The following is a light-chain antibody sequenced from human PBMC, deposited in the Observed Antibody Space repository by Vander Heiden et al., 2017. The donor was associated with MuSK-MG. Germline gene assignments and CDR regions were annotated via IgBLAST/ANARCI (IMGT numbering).Light chain of an antibody. CDR2: GNS. J-gene: IGLJ2*01. V-gene: IGLV1-40*01. CDR1: SSNIGAGYD. Sequence: QPPTISCPGSSSNIGAGYDVHWYQQLPGTAPKLLIYGNSNRPSGVPDRFSGSKSGTSASLAITGLQAEDEADYYCQSYDSSLSGVVFGGGTKLTVL. CDR3: QSYDSSLSGVV.